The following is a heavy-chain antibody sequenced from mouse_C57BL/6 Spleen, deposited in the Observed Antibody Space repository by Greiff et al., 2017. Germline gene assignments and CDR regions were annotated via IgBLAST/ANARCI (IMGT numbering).Heavy chain of an antibody. D-gene: IGHD1-1*01. J-gene: IGHJ2*01. CDR3: ASGGAITTVVAGYFDY. V-gene: IGHV1-26*01. CDR2: INPNNGGT. Sequence: EVQLQQSGPELVKPGASVKISCKASGYTFTDYYMNWVKQSHGKSLEWIGDINPNNGGTGYNQKFKGKATLTVDKSSSTAYMELHSLTSEDSAVDYCASGGAITTVVAGYFDYWGQGTTLTVSS. CDR1: GYTFTDYY.